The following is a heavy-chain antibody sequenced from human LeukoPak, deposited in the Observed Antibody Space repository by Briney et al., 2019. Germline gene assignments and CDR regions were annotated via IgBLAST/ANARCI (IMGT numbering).Heavy chain of an antibody. CDR2: IIPIFGIA. Sequence: SVKVSCKASGGTFSSYAISWVRQAPGRGLEGTGGIIPIFGIANCAQKFQGRVTITADESTSTAYMELSSLRSEDTAVYYCARGLHYDFWSGYFSPINYYYMDVWGKGTTVTVSS. J-gene: IGHJ6*03. CDR3: ARGLHYDFWSGYFSPINYYYMDV. CDR1: GGTFSSYA. V-gene: IGHV1-69*13. D-gene: IGHD3-3*01.